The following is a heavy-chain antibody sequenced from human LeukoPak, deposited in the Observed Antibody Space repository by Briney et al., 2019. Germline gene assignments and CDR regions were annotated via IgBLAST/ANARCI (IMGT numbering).Heavy chain of an antibody. CDR3: AKDKGYAMIVVSDY. CDR1: GFTFSSYA. J-gene: IGHJ4*02. Sequence: PGGSLRLSCAASGFTFSSYAMSWVRQAPGKGLEWVSAISGSGGSTYYADSVKGRFTTSRDNSKNTLYLQMNSLRAEDTAVYYCAKDKGYAMIVVSDYWGQGTLATVSS. V-gene: IGHV3-23*01. CDR2: ISGSGGST. D-gene: IGHD3-22*01.